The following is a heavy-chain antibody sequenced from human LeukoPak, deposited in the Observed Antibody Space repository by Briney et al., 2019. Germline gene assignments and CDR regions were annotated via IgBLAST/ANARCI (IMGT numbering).Heavy chain of an antibody. Sequence: GGSLRLSCAASGFTFSSYAMSWVRQAPGKGLEWVSAISGSGGSTYYADSVEGRFTISRDNSKNTLYLQMNSLRAEDTAVYYCAKIVAAAGRFFDYWGQGTLVTVSS. CDR2: ISGSGGST. CDR1: GFTFSSYA. V-gene: IGHV3-23*01. CDR3: AKIVAAAGRFFDY. J-gene: IGHJ4*02. D-gene: IGHD6-13*01.